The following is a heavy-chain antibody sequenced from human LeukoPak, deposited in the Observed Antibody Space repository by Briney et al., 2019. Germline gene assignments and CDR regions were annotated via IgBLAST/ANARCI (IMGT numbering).Heavy chain of an antibody. CDR3: ARDHLEGFTYYQYMDV. D-gene: IGHD1-1*01. CDR2: ISSTSTYI. J-gene: IGHJ6*03. V-gene: IGHV3-21*01. CDR1: GLSFSTSS. Sequence: SGGSLRLSCVASGLSFSTSSMDWVRQAPGKGLEWVASISSTSTYIYYAGSVEGRFTISRDNARNSLYLQMDSLRAEDTAVYYCARDHLEGFTYYQYMDVWGTGTTVTVSS.